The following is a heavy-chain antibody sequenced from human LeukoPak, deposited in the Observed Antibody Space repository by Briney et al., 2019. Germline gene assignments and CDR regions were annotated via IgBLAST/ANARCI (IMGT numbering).Heavy chain of an antibody. V-gene: IGHV3-33*01. CDR3: ARDRRIAAALDFDY. D-gene: IGHD6-13*01. Sequence: GGSLRLSCAASGFTFSSYGMHWVRQAPGKGLEWVAVIWYDGSNKYYADSVKGRFTISRDNSKNTLYLQMNSLRAEDTAVYYCARDRRIAAALDFDYWGQGTLVTVS. CDR2: IWYDGSNK. CDR1: GFTFSSYG. J-gene: IGHJ4*02.